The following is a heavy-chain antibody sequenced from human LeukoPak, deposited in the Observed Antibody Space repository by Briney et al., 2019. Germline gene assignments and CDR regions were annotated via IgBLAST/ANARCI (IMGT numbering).Heavy chain of an antibody. CDR2: INPSGGST. CDR3: ARAVGFGEFLDY. D-gene: IGHD3-10*01. J-gene: IGHJ4*02. V-gene: IGHV1-46*01. CDR1: GYTFTSYY. Sequence: ASVKVSCKASGYTFTSYYMHWVRQAPGQGLEWMGIINPSGGSTSYAQKFQGRVTMTRDTSTSTVYMELSNLRSEDTAVYYCARAVGFGEFLDYWGQGTLVTVSS.